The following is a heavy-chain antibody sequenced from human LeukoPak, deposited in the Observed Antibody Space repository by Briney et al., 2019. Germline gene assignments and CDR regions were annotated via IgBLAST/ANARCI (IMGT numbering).Heavy chain of an antibody. D-gene: IGHD2-21*02. Sequence: TGGSLRLSCAASGFTFSSYAMSWVRQAPGKGLEWVSAISGSGGSTYYADSVKGRFTISRDNSKNTLYLQMNSLRAEDTAVYYCAKAYCGGDCYSGPGAFDIWGQGTMVTVSS. J-gene: IGHJ3*02. V-gene: IGHV3-23*01. CDR3: AKAYCGGDCYSGPGAFDI. CDR1: GFTFSSYA. CDR2: ISGSGGST.